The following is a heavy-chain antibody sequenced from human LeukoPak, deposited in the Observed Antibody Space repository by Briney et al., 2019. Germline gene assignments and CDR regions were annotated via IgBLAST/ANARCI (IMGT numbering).Heavy chain of an antibody. CDR1: GGSISSSSYY. J-gene: IGHJ2*01. CDR2: IYYSGST. Sequence: SETLSLTCTVSGGSISSSSYYWGWIRQPPGKGLEWIGSIYYSGSTYYNPSLKSRVTISVDTSKNQFSLKLSSVTAADTAVYYCASLAAGTIWYFDLWGRGTLVTVSS. V-gene: IGHV4-39*07. CDR3: ASLAAGTIWYFDL. D-gene: IGHD6-13*01.